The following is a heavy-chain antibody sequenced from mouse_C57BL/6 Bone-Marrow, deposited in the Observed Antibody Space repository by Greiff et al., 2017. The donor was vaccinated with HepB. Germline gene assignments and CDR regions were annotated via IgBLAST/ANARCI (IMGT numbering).Heavy chain of an antibody. CDR1: GYTFTSYW. CDR2: IDPNSGGT. V-gene: IGHV1-72*01. CDR3: AREGEVLRQVRYAMDY. D-gene: IGHD1-1*01. Sequence: QVQLQQPGAELVKPGASVKLSCKASGYTFTSYWMHWVKQRPGRGLEWIGRIDPNSGGTKYNEKFKSKATLTVDKPSSTAYMQLSSLTSEDSAVYYCAREGEVLRQVRYAMDYWGQGTSVTVSS. J-gene: IGHJ4*01.